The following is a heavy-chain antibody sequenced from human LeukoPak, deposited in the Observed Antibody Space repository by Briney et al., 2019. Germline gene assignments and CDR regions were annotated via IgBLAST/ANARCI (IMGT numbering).Heavy chain of an antibody. CDR1: GGSISSSSYY. J-gene: IGHJ4*02. CDR3: ARHADYYGSGSFNFDY. Sequence: SETLSLTCTVSGGSISSSSYYWGWIRQPPGKGLEWIGSIYYSGSTYYNPSLKSRVTISVDTSKNQFSLKLSSVTAADTAVYYCARHADYYGSGSFNFDYWGQGTLVTVSS. V-gene: IGHV4-39*01. D-gene: IGHD3-10*01. CDR2: IYYSGST.